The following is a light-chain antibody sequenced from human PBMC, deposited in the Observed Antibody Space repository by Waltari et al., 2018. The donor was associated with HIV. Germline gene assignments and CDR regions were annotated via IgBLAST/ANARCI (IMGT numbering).Light chain of an antibody. Sequence: QSVLTQPPSVSGAPGQRVTISCTGSSSNIGAGYDVHWYQQLPGTATKLLSYGTSDRPSGFPDRFSGSKSGTSASLAITGLQAEDEADYYCQSYDSSLSDRHVVFGGGTKLTVL. CDR1: SSNIGAGYD. V-gene: IGLV1-40*01. CDR3: QSYDSSLSDRHVV. J-gene: IGLJ2*01. CDR2: GTS.